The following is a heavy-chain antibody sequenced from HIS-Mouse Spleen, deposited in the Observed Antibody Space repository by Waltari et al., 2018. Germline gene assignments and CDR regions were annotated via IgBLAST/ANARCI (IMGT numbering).Heavy chain of an antibody. CDR2: IYYSGST. CDR3: AREIPYSSSWYDWYFDL. J-gene: IGHJ2*01. Sequence: QLQLQESGPGLVKPSETLSLTCTVAGGPISSSRYSWGWLRQPPGKGLEWIGSIYYSGSTYYNPSLKSRVTISVDTSKNQFSLKLSSVTAADTAVYYCAREIPYSSSWYDWYFDLWGRGTLVTVSS. CDR1: GGPISSSRYS. V-gene: IGHV4-39*07. D-gene: IGHD6-13*01.